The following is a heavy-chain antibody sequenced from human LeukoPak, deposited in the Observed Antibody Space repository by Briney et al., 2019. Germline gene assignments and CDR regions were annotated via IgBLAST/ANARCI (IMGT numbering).Heavy chain of an antibody. V-gene: IGHV3-21*01. CDR1: GFTFSSYS. Sequence: GGSLRLSCAASGFTFSSYSMNWVRQAPGKGLEWVSSITISSNFIYYADSVKGRFTISIDNAKSSLFLQMNSLRAEDTAVYFCARDGHGDGFLTGYSYFGMDVWGQGTTVTVSS. D-gene: IGHD3-9*01. CDR3: ARDGHGDGFLTGYSYFGMDV. CDR2: ITISSNFI. J-gene: IGHJ6*02.